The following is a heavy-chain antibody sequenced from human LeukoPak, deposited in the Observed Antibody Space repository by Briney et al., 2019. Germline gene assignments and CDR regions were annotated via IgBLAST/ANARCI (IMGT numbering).Heavy chain of an antibody. J-gene: IGHJ4*02. CDR3: ARHIAARHGDY. CDR1: GGSISSGSYY. CDR2: IYTSGST. Sequence: SETLSLTCTVSGGSISSGSYYWSWIRQPAGKGLEWIGRIYTSGSTNYNPSLKSRVTISVDTSKNQFSLKLSSVTAADTAVYYCARHIAARHGDYWGQGTLVTVSS. D-gene: IGHD6-6*01. V-gene: IGHV4-61*02.